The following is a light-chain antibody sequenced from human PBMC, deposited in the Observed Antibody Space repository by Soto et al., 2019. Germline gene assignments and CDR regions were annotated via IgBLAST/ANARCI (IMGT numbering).Light chain of an antibody. Sequence: EIVLTQSPGTLSLSPGERATLSCRASQSVSSSYLAWYQQKPGQAPRLLIYGASSRATGIPDRFSGSVSGTDFTLTVSRLEPEDFAVYYCQQYGRSPLTFGGGTKVDI. CDR2: GAS. CDR1: QSVSSSY. V-gene: IGKV3-20*01. CDR3: QQYGRSPLT. J-gene: IGKJ4*01.